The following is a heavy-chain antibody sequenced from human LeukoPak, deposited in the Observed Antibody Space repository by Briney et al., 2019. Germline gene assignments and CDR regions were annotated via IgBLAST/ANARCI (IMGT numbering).Heavy chain of an antibody. CDR3: AREWAPHYYYDSSGHYYFDY. CDR1: GFTFSDYY. J-gene: IGHJ4*02. Sequence: KPGGSLRLSCAASGFTFSDYYMSWIRQAPGKGLEWVSYISSSGSTIYYADSVKGRFTISRDNAKNSLYLQMNSLRAEDTAVYYCAREWAPHYYYDSSGHYYFDYWGQGTLVTVSS. V-gene: IGHV3-11*04. D-gene: IGHD3-22*01. CDR2: ISSSGSTI.